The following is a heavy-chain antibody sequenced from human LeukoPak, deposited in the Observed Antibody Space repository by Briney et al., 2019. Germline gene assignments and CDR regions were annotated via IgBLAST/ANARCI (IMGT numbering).Heavy chain of an antibody. CDR1: GFTFSSYA. D-gene: IGHD5-12*01. Sequence: GGSLRLSCAASGFTFSSYAMSWVRQAPGKGLEWVSGISGGGGTTYYADSVQGRFTISRDNSKKTLFLLMNSLRAEDTAVYYCAKGDVVNAIFPLGYWGQGNLVIVSS. V-gene: IGHV3-23*01. CDR3: AKGDVVNAIFPLGY. CDR2: ISGGGGTT. J-gene: IGHJ4*02.